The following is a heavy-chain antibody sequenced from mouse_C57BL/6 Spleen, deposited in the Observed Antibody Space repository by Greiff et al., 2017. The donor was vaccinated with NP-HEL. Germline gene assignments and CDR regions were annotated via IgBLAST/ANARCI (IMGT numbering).Heavy chain of an antibody. J-gene: IGHJ1*03. CDR3: ARFTTKYFDV. CDR1: GFTSTDYY. CDR2: IRNKANGYTT. Sequence: EVMLVESGGGLVQPGGSLSLSCAASGFTSTDYYMSWVRQPPGKALEWLGFIRNKANGYTTEYSASVKGRFTISRDNSQSILYLQMNALRAEDSATYYCARFTTKYFDVWGTGTTVTVSS. V-gene: IGHV7-3*01.